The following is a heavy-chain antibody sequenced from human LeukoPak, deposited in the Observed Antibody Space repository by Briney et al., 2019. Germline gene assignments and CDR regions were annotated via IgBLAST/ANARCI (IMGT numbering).Heavy chain of an antibody. CDR1: GYTFTDYY. D-gene: IGHD6-19*01. V-gene: IGHV1-2*02. Sequence: ASVKVSCKASGYTFTDYYIHWVRQAPGQGLEWMGWINPNSGGTNYAQKFQGRVTMTKDTSISTAYMELSRLRSDDTAVYFCARAIAVVGYWGQGTLVTVSS. CDR3: ARAIAVVGY. CDR2: INPNSGGT. J-gene: IGHJ4*02.